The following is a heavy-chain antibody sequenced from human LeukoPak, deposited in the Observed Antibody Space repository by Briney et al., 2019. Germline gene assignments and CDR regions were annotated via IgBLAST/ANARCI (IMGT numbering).Heavy chain of an antibody. D-gene: IGHD4-17*01. Sequence: SETLSLTCTVSGGSISNYYWSWIRQPPGKGLEWIGYIYYSGSTNYSPSLKSRVTISVDTSKNQFSLKLSSVTAADTAVYYCAREVHGDYYFDYWGQGTLVTVSS. CDR3: AREVHGDYYFDY. CDR1: GGSISNYY. CDR2: IYYSGST. V-gene: IGHV4-59*01. J-gene: IGHJ4*02.